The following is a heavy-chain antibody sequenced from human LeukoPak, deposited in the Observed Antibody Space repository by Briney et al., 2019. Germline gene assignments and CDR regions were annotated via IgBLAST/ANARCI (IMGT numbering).Heavy chain of an antibody. J-gene: IGHJ5*01. V-gene: IGHV3-74*01. D-gene: IGHD3-10*01. CDR1: GFTFSSYD. CDR3: TRAITYFYGSVTYDWFES. Sequence: GGSLRLSCAASGFTFSSYDMHWVRQTPGQGLMWVARIKSDGDTIYADSVQSRFTISRDNAKNTVYLQMNSLRVDDTAIYFCTRAITYFYGSVTYDWFESWGQGSRVTVSS. CDR2: IKSDGDT.